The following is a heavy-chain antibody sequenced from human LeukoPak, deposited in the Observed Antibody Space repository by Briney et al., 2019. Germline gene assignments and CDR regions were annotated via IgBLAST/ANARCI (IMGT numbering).Heavy chain of an antibody. J-gene: IGHJ4*02. CDR1: GFTFSRYA. CDR3: ARDRWFGELPDNFDY. CDR2: ISYDGSNK. D-gene: IGHD3-10*01. Sequence: PGRSLRLPCAASGFTFSRYAMHWVRQAPGKGLEWVAIISYDGSNKFYADSVKGRFTISRDNSKNALYLQMNSLRAEDTAVYYCARDRWFGELPDNFDYWGQGTLVTVSS. V-gene: IGHV3-30-3*01.